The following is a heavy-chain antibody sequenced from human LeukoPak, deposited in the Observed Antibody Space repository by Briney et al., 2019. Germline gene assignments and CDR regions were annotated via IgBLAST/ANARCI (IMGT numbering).Heavy chain of an antibody. D-gene: IGHD6-19*01. Sequence: ASVKVSCKASGYTFTSYYMHWVRQAPGQGLEWMGIINPSGGSTSYAQKFQGRVTMTRDTSISTAYMELSRLRSDDTAVYYCARVAVAGKMDYWGQGTLVTVSS. CDR1: GYTFTSYY. CDR2: INPSGGST. V-gene: IGHV1-46*01. CDR3: ARVAVAGKMDY. J-gene: IGHJ4*02.